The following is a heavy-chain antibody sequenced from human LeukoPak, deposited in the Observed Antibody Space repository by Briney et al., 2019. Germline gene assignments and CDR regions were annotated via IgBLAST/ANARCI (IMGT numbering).Heavy chain of an antibody. V-gene: IGHV4-59*01. J-gene: IGHJ4*02. CDR1: GGSISSYY. CDR3: ASSEYSSSSPDY. CDR2: IYYSGST. D-gene: IGHD6-6*01. Sequence: SETLSLTCTVSGGSISSYYWSWIRQPTGKGLEWIGYIYYSGSTNYNPSLKSRVTISVDTSKNQFSLKLSSVTAADTAVYYCASSEYSSSSPDYWGQGTLVTVSS.